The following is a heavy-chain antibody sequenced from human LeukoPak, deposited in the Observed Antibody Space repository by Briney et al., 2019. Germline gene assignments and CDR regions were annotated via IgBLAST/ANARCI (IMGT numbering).Heavy chain of an antibody. J-gene: IGHJ4*02. Sequence: ASVKVSCKVSGYTLTELSMHWVRQARGKGLEWMGGFDPEDGETIYAQKFQGRVTMTEDTSTDTAYMELSSLRSEDTAVYYCATENPLSGSSYFDYWGQGTLVTVSS. V-gene: IGHV1-24*01. CDR1: GYTLTELS. CDR3: ATENPLSGSSYFDY. D-gene: IGHD1-26*01. CDR2: FDPEDGET.